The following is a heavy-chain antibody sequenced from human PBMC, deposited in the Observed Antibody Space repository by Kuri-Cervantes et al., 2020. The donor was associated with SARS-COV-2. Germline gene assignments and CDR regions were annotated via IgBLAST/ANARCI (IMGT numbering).Heavy chain of an antibody. D-gene: IGHD2-15*01. V-gene: IGHV3-52*01. CDR3: VRDPPSPYCSGGSCRTDV. CDR2: IKCDGSEK. CDR1: GFTFSSSW. J-gene: IGHJ6*02. Sequence: GESLKISCAASGFTFSSSWMHWVCQAPEKGLEWVADIKCDGSEKYYVDSVKGRLTISRDNAKNSLYLQVNSLRAEDMTVYYCVRDPPSPYCSGGSCRTDVWGQGTTVTVSS.